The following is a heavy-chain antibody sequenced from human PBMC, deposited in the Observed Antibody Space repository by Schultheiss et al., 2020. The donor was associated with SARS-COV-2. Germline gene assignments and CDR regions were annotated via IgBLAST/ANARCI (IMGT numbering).Heavy chain of an antibody. Sequence: GGSLRLSCAASGLTFDDDAMHWVRQAPGKGLVWVSRINSDGSSRSYADSVKGRFTISRDNAKNSLYLQMNSLRAEDTAVYYCASISGRGTGYWGQGTLVTVAS. CDR3: ASISGRGTGY. V-gene: IGHV3-74*01. CDR1: GLTFDDDA. D-gene: IGHD1-26*01. J-gene: IGHJ4*02. CDR2: INSDGSSR.